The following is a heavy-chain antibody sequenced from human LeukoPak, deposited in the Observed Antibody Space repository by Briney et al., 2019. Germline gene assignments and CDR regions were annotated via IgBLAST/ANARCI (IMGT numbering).Heavy chain of an antibody. Sequence: PGRSLRLSCAASGFTFDDYAMHWVRQAPGKGLEWVSGISWNSGSIGYADSVKGRFTISRDNAKNSPYLQMNSLRAEDTALYYCAKGLYDSSGYLYYFDYWGQGTLVTVSS. V-gene: IGHV3-9*01. CDR3: AKGLYDSSGYLYYFDY. D-gene: IGHD3-22*01. CDR2: ISWNSGSI. J-gene: IGHJ4*02. CDR1: GFTFDDYA.